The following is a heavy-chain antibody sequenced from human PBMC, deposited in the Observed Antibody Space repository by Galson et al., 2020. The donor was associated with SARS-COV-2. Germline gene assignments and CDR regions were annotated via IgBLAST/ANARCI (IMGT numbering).Heavy chain of an antibody. D-gene: IGHD2-21*01. CDR3: ARDLLNAFDV. CDR2: LHSGGGT. V-gene: IGHV3-53*04. CDR1: GFTVNSHY. J-gene: IGHJ3*01. Sequence: QLGESLKISCAASGFTVNSHYMNWVRQAPGKGLEWVSVLHSGGGTYYADSVKGRFTISRHNSKNTLYLQMNSLRAEDTAVYYCARDLLNAFDVWGQGTMVTVSS.